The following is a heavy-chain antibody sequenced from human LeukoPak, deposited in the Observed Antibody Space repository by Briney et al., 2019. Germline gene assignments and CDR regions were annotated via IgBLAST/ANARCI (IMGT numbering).Heavy chain of an antibody. Sequence: GESLKISCKGSGYSFTSYWIGWVRQMPGKGLEWMGIIYPGDSGTRYSPSFQGQVTISADKSISTAYLQWSSLKASDTAMYYCARHLTYASAWYCPDYWGQGTLVIVSS. D-gene: IGHD6-19*01. CDR1: GYSFTSYW. J-gene: IGHJ4*02. V-gene: IGHV5-51*01. CDR2: IYPGDSGT. CDR3: ARHLTYASAWYCPDY.